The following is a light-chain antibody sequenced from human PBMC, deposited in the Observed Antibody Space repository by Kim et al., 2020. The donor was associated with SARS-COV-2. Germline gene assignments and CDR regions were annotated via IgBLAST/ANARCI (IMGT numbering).Light chain of an antibody. CDR2: DAS. CDR3: QHRRNWPLT. CDR1: QTVSSY. Sequence: LSPGERATLSGRASQTVSSYLAWYQQKPGQPPRLLIYDASHRATGIPARFSGSGSGTDFTLTISSLEAEDFAVYYCQHRRNWPLTFGGGTKVDIK. V-gene: IGKV3-11*01. J-gene: IGKJ4*01.